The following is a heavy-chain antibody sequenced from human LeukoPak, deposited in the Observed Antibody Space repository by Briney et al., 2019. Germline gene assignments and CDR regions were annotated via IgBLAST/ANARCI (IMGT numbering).Heavy chain of an antibody. CDR3: ATFGLVAALDL. V-gene: IGHV3-7*01. CDR1: GCSFNAYW. D-gene: IGHD5-12*01. J-gene: IGHJ4*02. Sequence: GGSLRLSCAASGCSFNAYWMAWVRQAPGTGLEWVANINPAGSETFHVDPVKGRFSISRDHAKNLVYLQMNSLRAEDTAVYYCATFGLVAALDLWGQGTLVTVSS. CDR2: INPAGSET.